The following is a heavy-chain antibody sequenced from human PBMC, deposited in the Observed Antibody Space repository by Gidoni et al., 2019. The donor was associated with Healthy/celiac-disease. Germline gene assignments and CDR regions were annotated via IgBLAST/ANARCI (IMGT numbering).Heavy chain of an antibody. V-gene: IGHV3-21*01. CDR2: ISSSSSYI. J-gene: IGHJ6*02. D-gene: IGHD3-10*01. CDR1: GFTFSSYR. CDR3: ASLSLIPAYGSGSYGYYYGMDV. Sequence: EVQLVESGGGLVKPGGSLRLSCAASGFTFSSYRMNWVRQAPGKGLEWVSSISSSSSYIYYADSVKGRFTISRDNAKNSLYLQMNSLRAEDTAVYYCASLSLIPAYGSGSYGYYYGMDVWGQGTTVTVSS.